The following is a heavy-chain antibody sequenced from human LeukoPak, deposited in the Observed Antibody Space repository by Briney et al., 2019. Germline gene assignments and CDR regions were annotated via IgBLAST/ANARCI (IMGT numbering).Heavy chain of an antibody. Sequence: LGGSLRLSCAASGFTFSSYAMSWVRQAPGKGLEWVSTISGSGGRTDYADSVKGRFTISRDNSKNTLYLQMNSLRADDTAVYYCAKGRGGVSYYAFDYWGQGTLVTVSS. V-gene: IGHV3-23*01. CDR2: ISGSGGRT. CDR1: GFTFSSYA. CDR3: AKGRGGVSYYAFDY. D-gene: IGHD1-26*01. J-gene: IGHJ4*02.